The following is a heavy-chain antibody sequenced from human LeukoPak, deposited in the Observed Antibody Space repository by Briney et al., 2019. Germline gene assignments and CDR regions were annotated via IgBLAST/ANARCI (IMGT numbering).Heavy chain of an antibody. J-gene: IGHJ4*02. CDR1: GSNFRSYW. CDR2: IKGDASST. V-gene: IGHV3-74*01. D-gene: IGHD3-3*01. CDR3: ARDEAMEGFFDY. Sequence: GGSLRLSCAASGSNFRSYWMYWVRQVPGKGLVWVSGIKGDASSTTYADSVKGRFTISRDNSKNTLYLQMNSLRAEDTAVYYCARDEAMEGFFDYWGQGTLVTVSS.